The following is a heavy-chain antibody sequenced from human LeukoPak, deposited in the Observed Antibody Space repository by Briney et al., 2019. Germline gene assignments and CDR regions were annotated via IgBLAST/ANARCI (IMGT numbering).Heavy chain of an antibody. V-gene: IGHV3-7*01. J-gene: IGHJ4*02. Sequence: GGSLRLSCVASGVTFSTHWVSWVRQAPGKGLEWVANIKEDGSKTDYVDSVKGRFTISRDNAKNSVFLQMNSLRAEDTAIYYCAPQTMILVLGGQGTLVTVSS. CDR3: APQTMILVL. CDR1: GVTFSTHW. CDR2: IKEDGSKT. D-gene: IGHD3-22*01.